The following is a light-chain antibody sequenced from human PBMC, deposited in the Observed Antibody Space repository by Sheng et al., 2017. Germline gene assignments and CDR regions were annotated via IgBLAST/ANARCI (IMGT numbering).Light chain of an antibody. Sequence: DIVMTQSPDSLAVSLGERATINCKSSQSVLYSSDNRNYLAWYQQKPRQPPKLLIYWASTRESGVPDRFSGSGSGTDFTLTISSLQAEDVAVYYCHQYYSTPRAFGPGTKVEIK. CDR3: HQYYSTPRA. CDR2: WAS. V-gene: IGKV4-1*01. J-gene: IGKJ1*01. CDR1: QSVLYSSDNRNY.